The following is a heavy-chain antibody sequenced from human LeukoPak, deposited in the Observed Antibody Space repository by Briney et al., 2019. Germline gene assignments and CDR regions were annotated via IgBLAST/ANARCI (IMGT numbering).Heavy chain of an antibody. CDR1: GFTFRSYW. Sequence: GGSLRLSCAASGFTFRSYWMSRVRQAPGKGLEWVANIKQDGSEKYYVDSVRGRFTISRDNAKNSLYLQMNGLRAEDTAVYYCARLAAGSDYFDSWGQGTLVTVSS. D-gene: IGHD6-13*01. CDR2: IKQDGSEK. J-gene: IGHJ4*02. CDR3: ARLAAGSDYFDS. V-gene: IGHV3-7*04.